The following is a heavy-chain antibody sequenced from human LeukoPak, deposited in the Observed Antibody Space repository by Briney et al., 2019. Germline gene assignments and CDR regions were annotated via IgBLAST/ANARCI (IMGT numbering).Heavy chain of an antibody. V-gene: IGHV1-2*02. CDR3: ARIHGLSSGKGAFDI. CDR2: INPNSGGT. D-gene: IGHD3-22*01. Sequence: ASVKVSCKASGYTFTGYYMHWVRQAPGQGLEWMGWINPNSGGTNYAQKFQGRVTMTRDTSISTAYMELSRLRSDDTAVYYCARIHGLSSGKGAFDIWGXGTMVTVSS. CDR1: GYTFTGYY. J-gene: IGHJ3*02.